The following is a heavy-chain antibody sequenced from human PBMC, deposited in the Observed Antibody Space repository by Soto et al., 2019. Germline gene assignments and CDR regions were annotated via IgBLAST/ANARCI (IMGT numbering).Heavy chain of an antibody. CDR1: GGTFSSYA. V-gene: IGHV1-69*01. CDR3: ARMARYNWNVLGSGMDV. D-gene: IGHD1-1*01. Sequence: KASGGTFSSYAISWVRQAPGQGLEWMGGIIPIFGTANYAQKFQGRVTITADESTSTAYMELSSLRSDDTAVYYCARMARYNWNVLGSGMDVWGQGTTVTVSS. CDR2: IIPIFGTA. J-gene: IGHJ6*02.